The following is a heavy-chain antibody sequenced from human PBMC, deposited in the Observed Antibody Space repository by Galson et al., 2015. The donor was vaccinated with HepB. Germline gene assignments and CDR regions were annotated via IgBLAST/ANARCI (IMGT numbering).Heavy chain of an antibody. J-gene: IGHJ4*02. CDR3: AKGYFITMITPFDY. Sequence: SMRLSCAASGFTFSSYAMSLVRQAPGKGLEWVAAMSGSGGSTYYADSVKGRFTISRDNSKNTLYLQMNSLRAEDTAVYYCAKGYFITMITPFDYWGQGTLVTVSS. CDR2: MSGSGGST. V-gene: IGHV3-23*01. CDR1: GFTFSSYA. D-gene: IGHD3-22*01.